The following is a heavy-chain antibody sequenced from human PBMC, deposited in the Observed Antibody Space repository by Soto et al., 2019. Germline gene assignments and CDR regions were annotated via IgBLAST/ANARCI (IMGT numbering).Heavy chain of an antibody. J-gene: IGHJ6*03. CDR3: ARETSTGNYYMDV. D-gene: IGHD2-2*01. CDR1: GFSFSYYG. CDR2: ISTSSSNI. V-gene: IGHV3-48*01. Sequence: EVQLVESGGGLVQPGGSLRLSCAASGFSFSYYGMNWVRQAPGKGLESVSYISTSSSNIYYADSVKGRFTISRDNAKNSLSLQMNSLRAADTAVYYCARETSTGNYYMDVWGKGTTVTVSS.